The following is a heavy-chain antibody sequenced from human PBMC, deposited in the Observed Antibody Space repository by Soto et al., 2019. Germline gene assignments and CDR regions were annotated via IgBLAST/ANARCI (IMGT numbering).Heavy chain of an antibody. D-gene: IGHD6-6*01. CDR2: INHSGST. V-gene: IGHV4-34*01. Sequence: PSETLSLTCAVYGGSFSGYYWSWIRQPPGKGLEWIGEINHSGSTNYNPSLKSRVTISVDTSKNQFSLKLSSVTAADTAVYYCARANSSSSWGYYYYMDVWGKGTTVTVSS. CDR1: GGSFSGYY. J-gene: IGHJ6*03. CDR3: ARANSSSSWGYYYYMDV.